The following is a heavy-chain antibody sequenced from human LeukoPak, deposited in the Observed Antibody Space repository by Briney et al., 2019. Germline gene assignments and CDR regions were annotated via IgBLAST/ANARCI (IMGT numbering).Heavy chain of an antibody. CDR3: ARTYGSGSHPIDY. Sequence: SGGSLRLSCAASGFDFSSNWMHWVRHAPGQGLVWVSRIKGDGISTNYADSVKGRFTISRDIAKNTLYLQMNSLRAEDTAVYYCARTYGSGSHPIDYWGQGTLVTVSS. D-gene: IGHD3-10*01. V-gene: IGHV3-74*01. J-gene: IGHJ4*02. CDR1: GFDFSSNW. CDR2: IKGDGIST.